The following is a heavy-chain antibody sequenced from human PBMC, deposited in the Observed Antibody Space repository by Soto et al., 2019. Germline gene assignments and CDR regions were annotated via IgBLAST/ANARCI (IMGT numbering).Heavy chain of an antibody. CDR3: ARGFAYCGGDCYYYYGMDF. V-gene: IGHV3-23*01. CDR2: ISGSGGST. J-gene: IGHJ6*02. Sequence: GGSLRLSCAASGFTFSSCAMTWVRQAPGKGLEWVSGISGSGGSTYYADSVKGRFTMSRDNSKNALYLQMNSLRAEDTAVYYCARGFAYCGGDCYYYYGMDFWGQGTTVTVSS. CDR1: GFTFSSCA. D-gene: IGHD2-21*02.